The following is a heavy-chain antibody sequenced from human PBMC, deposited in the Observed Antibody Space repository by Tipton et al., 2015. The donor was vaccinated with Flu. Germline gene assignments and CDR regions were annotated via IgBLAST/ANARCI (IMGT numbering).Heavy chain of an antibody. CDR1: GFTFSSYS. CDR3: ARGSDNNWNYWDYFDY. J-gene: IGHJ4*02. D-gene: IGHD1-7*01. V-gene: IGHV3-21*01. Sequence: GSLRLSCAASGFTFSSYSMNWVRQAPGKGLEWVSSISSSSSYIYYADSVKGRFTISRDNAKNSLYLQMNSLRAEDTAVYYCARGSDNNWNYWDYFDYWGQGTLVTVSS. CDR2: ISSSSSYI.